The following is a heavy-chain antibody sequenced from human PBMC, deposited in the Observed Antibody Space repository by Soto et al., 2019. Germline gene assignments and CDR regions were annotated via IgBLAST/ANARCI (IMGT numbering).Heavy chain of an antibody. CDR1: GFTFDTYE. V-gene: IGHV3-48*03. Sequence: EVQLVESGGGLVQPGGSLRLSCTASGFTFDTYELNWVRQAPGKGLEWVSYISRSGSVIYYADSVKGRFTISRDNANNSLYLQMNSLRVEDTALYYCARGRVSVEIIPSDSMDVWGQGTTVTVSS. J-gene: IGHJ6*02. CDR3: ARGRVSVEIIPSDSMDV. D-gene: IGHD2-2*01. CDR2: ISRSGSVI.